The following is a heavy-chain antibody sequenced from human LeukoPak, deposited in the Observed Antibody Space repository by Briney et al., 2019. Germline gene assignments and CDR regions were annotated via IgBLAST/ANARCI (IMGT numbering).Heavy chain of an antibody. CDR2: IWNDGSDK. CDR3: AKDAERGFDFSNSLQS. J-gene: IGHJ4*02. D-gene: IGHD4-11*01. CDR1: GFTFSHYA. V-gene: IGHV3-33*06. Sequence: PGGSLRLSCTTSGFTFSHYAMHWGRQAPGKGLEWVAVIWNDGSDKYYGDSVKGRFTISRDNSKKTVYLQLSSLRVEDTAVYYCAKDAERGFDFSNSLQSWGQGTLVTVSS.